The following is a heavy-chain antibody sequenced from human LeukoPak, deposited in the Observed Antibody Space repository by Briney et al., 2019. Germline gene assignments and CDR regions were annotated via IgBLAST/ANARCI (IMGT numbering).Heavy chain of an antibody. Sequence: SETLSLTCTVSGGSISSSSYYWGWIRQPPGKGLERIGSIDYSGSTYYNPSRKIRVTISVDTSKNQFSFKLSSVTAADTAVYYCARLRYYGSGSYNFDYWGQGTLVTVSS. J-gene: IGHJ4*02. CDR1: GGSISSSSYY. CDR3: ARLRYYGSGSYNFDY. CDR2: IDYSGST. V-gene: IGHV4-39*01. D-gene: IGHD3-10*01.